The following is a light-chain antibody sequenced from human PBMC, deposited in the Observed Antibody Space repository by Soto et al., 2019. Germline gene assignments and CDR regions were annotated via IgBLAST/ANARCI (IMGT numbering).Light chain of an antibody. CDR1: QSVSSN. Sequence: EIVMTQSPATLSVSPGERATLSCRASQSVSSNLGWYQQKPGQAPRLPIYGASTRATGIPARFSGSGSGTEFTLTISSLQSEDFAVYYCQQYHNWPPITFGQGTRLEIK. J-gene: IGKJ5*01. V-gene: IGKV3-15*01. CDR3: QQYHNWPPIT. CDR2: GAS.